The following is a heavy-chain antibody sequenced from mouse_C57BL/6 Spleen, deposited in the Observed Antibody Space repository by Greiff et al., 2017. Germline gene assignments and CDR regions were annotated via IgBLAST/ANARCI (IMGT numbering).Heavy chain of an antibody. J-gene: IGHJ4*01. D-gene: IGHD1-1*01. CDR2: INPNNGGT. Sequence: EVMLVESGPELVKPGASVKIPCKASGYTFTDYNMDWVKQSHGKSLEWIGDINPNNGGTIYNQKFKGKATLTVDKSSSTAYIELRSLTSEDTAVYYCARNHYYGSSWDAMDYWGQGTSVTVSS. CDR3: ARNHYYGSSWDAMDY. CDR1: GYTFTDYN. V-gene: IGHV1-18*01.